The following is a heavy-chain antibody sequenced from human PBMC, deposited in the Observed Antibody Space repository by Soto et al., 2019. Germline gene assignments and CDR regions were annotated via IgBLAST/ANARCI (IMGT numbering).Heavy chain of an antibody. CDR1: GASLGGFH. V-gene: IGHV4-34*12. CDR3: ARSALGYDYVRQSWREVGDSSDI. J-gene: IGHJ3*02. Sequence: QVRLEQWGAGLLKPSETLSLTCAIYGASLGGFHWTWLRQAPGKGLEWIGELIHGGSTNYNPSLNSRLSVSLVTYKNQFSLHLMTLTAADTAVYYCARSALGYDYVRQSWREVGDSSDIWGRGTMVTDSS. D-gene: IGHD3-16*01. CDR2: LIHGGST.